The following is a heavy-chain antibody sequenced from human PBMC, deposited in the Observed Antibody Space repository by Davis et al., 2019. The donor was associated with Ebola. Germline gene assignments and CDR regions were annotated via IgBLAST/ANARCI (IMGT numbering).Heavy chain of an antibody. Sequence: SETLSLTCAVYGGSFSGYYWSWIRQPPGKGLEWIGEINHSGSTNYNPSLQSRVTISVDTSKNQFSLKLSSVTAADTAVYYCARHRAAGWFDPWGQGTLVTVSS. CDR1: GGSFSGYY. V-gene: IGHV4-34*01. CDR2: INHSGST. J-gene: IGHJ5*02. CDR3: ARHRAAGWFDP. D-gene: IGHD6-13*01.